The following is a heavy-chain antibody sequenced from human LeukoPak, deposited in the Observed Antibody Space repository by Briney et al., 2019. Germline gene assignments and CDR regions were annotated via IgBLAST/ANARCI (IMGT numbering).Heavy chain of an antibody. Sequence: PGGSLRLSCAASGLRFSDQYMIWIRQTPGKGLEWISFISGSGANRFYADSMKGRFTISKDNTKNSSYLQMNSLRAEDTATYYCATLHFYAMGVWGQGTTVTVSS. CDR2: ISGSGANR. J-gene: IGHJ6*02. CDR1: GLRFSDQY. CDR3: ATLHFYAMGV. V-gene: IGHV3-11*01.